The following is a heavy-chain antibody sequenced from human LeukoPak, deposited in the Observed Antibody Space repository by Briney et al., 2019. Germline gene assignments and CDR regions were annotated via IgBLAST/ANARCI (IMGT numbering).Heavy chain of an antibody. CDR2: ISGSGGST. V-gene: IGHV3-23*01. J-gene: IGHJ4*02. D-gene: IGHD3-9*01. CDR1: GFTFSNYA. CDR3: AKDRGGLIYDILTGYYR. Sequence: PGGSLRLSCAASGFTFSNYAMNWVRQAPGKGLEWVSAISGSGGSTYYADSVKGRFTISRDNSKNTLYLQMNSLRAEDTAVYYCAKDRGGLIYDILTGYYRWGQGTLVTVSS.